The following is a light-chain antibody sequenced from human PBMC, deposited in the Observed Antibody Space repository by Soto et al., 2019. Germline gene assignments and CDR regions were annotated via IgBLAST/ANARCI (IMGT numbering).Light chain of an antibody. J-gene: IGLJ3*02. CDR1: SSNIGTHWP. CDR2: DNG. Sequence: QLVLTQPPSVSGAPGQTVTISCTGSSSNIGTHWPVHWYQQFPGTAPKLLIYDNGNRPSGVPDRFSGSKSGTSASLAITGLQVEDEADYYCQSYDNSLSEWVFGGGTKLTVL. CDR3: QSYDNSLSEWV. V-gene: IGLV1-40*01.